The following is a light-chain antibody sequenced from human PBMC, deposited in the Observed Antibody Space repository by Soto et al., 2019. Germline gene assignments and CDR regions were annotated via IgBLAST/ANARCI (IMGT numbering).Light chain of an antibody. CDR3: TSYAGGNNV. CDR2: EVN. V-gene: IGLV2-8*01. J-gene: IGLJ1*01. Sequence: QSARTQPPSASGSPGQSVTCSCTGTSSDVGGYNYVSWYQQYPGKVPKLMVYEVNKRPSGVPDRFSGSKSGNTASLTVSGLQAEDEADYYCTSYAGGNNVFGTGTKVTVL. CDR1: SSDVGGYNY.